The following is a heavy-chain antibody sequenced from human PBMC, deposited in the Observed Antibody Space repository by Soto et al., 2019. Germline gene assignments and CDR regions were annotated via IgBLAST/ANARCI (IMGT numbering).Heavy chain of an antibody. CDR3: ANLMTAYSSSSDWFDP. Sequence: SVKVSCKASGCTFSSYAISWVRQAPGQGVEWMGGIIPIFGTANYAQKFQGRVTITADESTSTAYMELSSLRSEDTAVYYCANLMTAYSSSSDWFDPWGQGTLVTVSS. CDR2: IIPIFGTA. CDR1: GCTFSSYA. V-gene: IGHV1-69*13. D-gene: IGHD6-6*01. J-gene: IGHJ5*02.